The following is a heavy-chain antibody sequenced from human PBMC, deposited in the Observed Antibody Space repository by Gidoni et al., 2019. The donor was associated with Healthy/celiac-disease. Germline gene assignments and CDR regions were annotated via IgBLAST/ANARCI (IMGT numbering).Heavy chain of an antibody. D-gene: IGHD5-12*01. Sequence: QVQLVEPGGGLFKPGGSLRLSCAAFGFTFSDHYMSWIRQAPGKGVEWVSYISSSSSYTNHAVSVKGRFTISRDNAKNSLYLQMSSLRAEDTAVYYCAREGEMATIDYWGQGTLVTVSS. CDR1: GFTFSDHY. V-gene: IGHV3-11*05. CDR2: ISSSSSYT. J-gene: IGHJ4*02. CDR3: AREGEMATIDY.